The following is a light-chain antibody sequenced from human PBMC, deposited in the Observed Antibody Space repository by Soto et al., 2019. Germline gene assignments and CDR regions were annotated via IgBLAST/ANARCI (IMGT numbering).Light chain of an antibody. CDR3: HQYDSWT. CDR1: QSVSSNY. Sequence: ALTQSPGTLSSSPGERATLSCRASQSVSSNYLAWYQQKPGQAPRLLIYGASSRATGIPDRFSGSGSGTDFTLTISRLEPEDFAVYYCHQYDSWTFGQGTKVDI. V-gene: IGKV3-20*01. J-gene: IGKJ1*01. CDR2: GAS.